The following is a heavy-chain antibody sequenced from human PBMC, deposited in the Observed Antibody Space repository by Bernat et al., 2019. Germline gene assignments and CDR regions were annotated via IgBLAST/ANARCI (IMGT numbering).Heavy chain of an antibody. CDR2: IDPSDSYT. CDR1: GYSFTSYW. V-gene: IGHV5-10-1*03. D-gene: IGHD3-10*01. CDR3: ARSITMVRGVMGIYFVY. Sequence: EVQLVQSGAEVKKPGESLRISCKGSGYSFTSYWISWVRQMPGKGLEWMGRIDPSDSYTNYSPSFQGHVTISADKSISTAYLQWSSLKASDTAMYYCARSITMVRGVMGIYFVYWGQGTLVTVSS. J-gene: IGHJ4*02.